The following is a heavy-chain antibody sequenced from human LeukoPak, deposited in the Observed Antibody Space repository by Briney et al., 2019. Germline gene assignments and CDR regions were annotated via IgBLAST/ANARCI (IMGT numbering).Heavy chain of an antibody. CDR3: AKEESFKRPFDY. J-gene: IGHJ4*02. Sequence: GGSLRLSCAASGFTFSSYAMSWVRQAPGKGLEWVSAISGSGATTYYADSVKGRFTISRDSSMNTLYLQMNSLRAEDTAVYYCAKEESFKRPFDYWGQGTLVTVSS. CDR2: ISGSGATT. D-gene: IGHD3-10*01. CDR1: GFTFSSYA. V-gene: IGHV3-23*01.